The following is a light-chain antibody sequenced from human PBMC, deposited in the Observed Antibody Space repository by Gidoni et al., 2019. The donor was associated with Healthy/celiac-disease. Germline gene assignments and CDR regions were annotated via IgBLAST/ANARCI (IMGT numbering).Light chain of an antibody. J-gene: IGKJ1*01. V-gene: IGKV4-1*01. Sequence: DSVMTQSPESLAVSLGERATINCKSSQSVLYSSNNKNYLAWYQQKPGQPPKLLIYWASTRESGVPDRFSGSGSGTDFTLPISSLQAEDVAVYYCQQYYSTPWTFGQGTKVEIK. CDR3: QQYYSTPWT. CDR2: WAS. CDR1: QSVLYSSNNKNY.